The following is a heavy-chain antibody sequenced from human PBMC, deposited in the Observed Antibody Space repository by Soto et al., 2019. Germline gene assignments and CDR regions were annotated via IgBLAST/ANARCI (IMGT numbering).Heavy chain of an antibody. Sequence: SETLSLTCAVYGGSFSGYYWSWIRQPPGKGLEWIGEINHSGSTNYNPSLKSRVTISVDTSKNQFSLKLSSVTAADTAVYYCARRKFTMVRGVRFEYWGQGTLVTVSS. D-gene: IGHD3-10*01. CDR3: ARRKFTMVRGVRFEY. CDR2: INHSGST. J-gene: IGHJ4*02. V-gene: IGHV4-34*01. CDR1: GGSFSGYY.